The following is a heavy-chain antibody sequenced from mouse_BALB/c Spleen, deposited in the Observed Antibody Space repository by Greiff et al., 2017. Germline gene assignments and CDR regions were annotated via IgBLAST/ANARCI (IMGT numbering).Heavy chain of an antibody. V-gene: IGHV1-4*02. CDR1: GYTFTSYT. CDR2: INPSSGYT. Sequence: VQLQQSAAELARPGASVKMSCKASGYTFTSYTMHWVKQRPGQGLEWIGYINPSSGYTEYNQKFKDKTTLTADKSSSTAYMQLSSLTSEDSAVYYCARYDYDGFAYWGQGTLVTVSA. D-gene: IGHD2-4*01. J-gene: IGHJ3*01. CDR3: ARYDYDGFAY.